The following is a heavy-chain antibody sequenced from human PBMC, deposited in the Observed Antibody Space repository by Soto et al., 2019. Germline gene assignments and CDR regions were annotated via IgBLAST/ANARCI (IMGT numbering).Heavy chain of an antibody. CDR3: ARGLHSLFDY. Sequence: QVQLVESGGGVVQPGGSLRLSCVASGFTFSSYGMHWVRQAPGKGLEWVAVIWYDGNKKYYADSVKGRFTISRDNSKNMLYVQMTSLRAEDTAVYYCARGLHSLFDYWGQGALVNVSS. CDR2: IWYDGNKK. D-gene: IGHD2-21*01. V-gene: IGHV3-33*01. J-gene: IGHJ4*02. CDR1: GFTFSSYG.